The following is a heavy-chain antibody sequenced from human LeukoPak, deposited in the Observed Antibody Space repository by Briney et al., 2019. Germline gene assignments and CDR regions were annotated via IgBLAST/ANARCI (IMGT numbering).Heavy chain of an antibody. J-gene: IGHJ4*02. CDR1: GFTVSSNY. CDR3: ARDGPLYYGSGSNFDY. Sequence: GGSLRLSCAASGFTVSSNYMSWVRQAPGKGLEWVSVIYSGGSTYYADSVKGRFTISRDNSKNTLYLQMNSLRAEGTAVYYCARDGPLYYGSGSNFDYWGQGTLVTVSS. V-gene: IGHV3-66*02. D-gene: IGHD3-10*01. CDR2: IYSGGST.